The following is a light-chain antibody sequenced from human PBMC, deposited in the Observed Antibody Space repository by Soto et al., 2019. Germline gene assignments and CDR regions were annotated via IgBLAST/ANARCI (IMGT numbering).Light chain of an antibody. CDR3: QQYGSSPPAT. CDR2: GAS. J-gene: IGKJ5*01. CDR1: QSVSSN. Sequence: EIVMTQSPATLSVSAGERATLSCRASQSVSSNLAWYQQKPGQAPRLLIYGASSRATGIPDRFSGSGSGTDFTLTISRLEPEDFAVYYCQQYGSSPPATFGQGTRLEIK. V-gene: IGKV3-20*01.